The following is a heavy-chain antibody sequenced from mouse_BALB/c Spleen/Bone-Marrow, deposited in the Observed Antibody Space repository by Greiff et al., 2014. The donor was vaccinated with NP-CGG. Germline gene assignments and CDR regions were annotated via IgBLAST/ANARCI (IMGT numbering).Heavy chain of an antibody. V-gene: IGHV14-3*02. D-gene: IGHD1-2*01. Sequence: EVQLQQSGAELVKPGASVKLSCTASGFNIKDTYMHWVKQRPEQGLEWIGRIDPANGNTKYDPKFQGKATITADTSSNTAYLQLSSLTSEDTAVDYCARWGTTATWYFDVWGAGTTVTVSS. CDR2: IDPANGNT. CDR1: GFNIKDTY. CDR3: ARWGTTATWYFDV. J-gene: IGHJ1*01.